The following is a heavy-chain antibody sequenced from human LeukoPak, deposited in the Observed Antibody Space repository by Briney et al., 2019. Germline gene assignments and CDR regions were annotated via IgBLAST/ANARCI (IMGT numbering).Heavy chain of an antibody. V-gene: IGHV3-43D*03. Sequence: GGSLRLSCAASHFTFDDYAMHWVRQAPEKGLEWVSLISRDGGRNYYADSVKGRFTISRDNSKNSLFLQMTRLSAEDTAFYYCAKGGGDTAMAMDYWGQGTLVTVSS. CDR1: HFTFDDYA. CDR3: AKGGGDTAMAMDY. CDR2: ISRDGGRN. J-gene: IGHJ4*02. D-gene: IGHD5-18*01.